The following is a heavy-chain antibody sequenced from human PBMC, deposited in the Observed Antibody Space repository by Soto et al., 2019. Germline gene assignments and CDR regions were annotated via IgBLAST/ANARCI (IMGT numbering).Heavy chain of an antibody. D-gene: IGHD6-6*01. CDR2: IWNDGSNK. CDR3: ARGKSPYSSSTAVDY. CDR1: GFTFSSYG. Sequence: QVQLVESGGGVVQPGRSLRLSCAASGFTFSSYGMHWVRQAPGKGLEWVAVIWNDGSNKYYADSVKGRFTISRDNSKNTLYLQMNSLRAEDTAVYYCARGKSPYSSSTAVDYWGQGTLVTVSS. J-gene: IGHJ4*02. V-gene: IGHV3-33*01.